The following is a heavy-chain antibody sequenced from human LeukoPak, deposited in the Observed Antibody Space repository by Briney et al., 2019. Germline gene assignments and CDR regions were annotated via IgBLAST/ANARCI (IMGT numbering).Heavy chain of an antibody. CDR2: VKSNIDGGTT. CDR3: TRGYCSGGGCSGFHNWFDP. CDR1: GFTFSSYW. Sequence: GGSLRLSCAASGFTFSSYWMHWVRQAPGKGLEWVGRVKSNIDGGTTDYAAPVNGRFSISRDDSKNTPYLQMNSLKTEDTAIYYCTRGYCSGGGCSGFHNWFDPWGQGTLVTVSS. J-gene: IGHJ5*02. D-gene: IGHD2-15*01. V-gene: IGHV3-15*01.